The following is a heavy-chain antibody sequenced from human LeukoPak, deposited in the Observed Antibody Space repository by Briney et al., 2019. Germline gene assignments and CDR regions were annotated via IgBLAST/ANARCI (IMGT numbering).Heavy chain of an antibody. D-gene: IGHD6-19*01. CDR1: GGSISSYY. J-gene: IGHJ4*02. V-gene: IGHV4-59*08. CDR2: IYYSGST. CDR3: ARGTSTTQWLFDY. Sequence: SETLSLTCTVSGGSISSYYWSWIRQPPGKGLEWIGYIYYSGSTNYNPSLKSRVTISVDTSKNQFSLKLSSVTAADTAVYYCARGTSTTQWLFDYWGQGTLVTVSS.